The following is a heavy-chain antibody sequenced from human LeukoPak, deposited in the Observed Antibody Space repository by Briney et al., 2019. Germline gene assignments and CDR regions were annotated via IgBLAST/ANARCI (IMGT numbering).Heavy chain of an antibody. CDR2: ISSSGDTK. Sequence: PGGSLRLSCAASGFTFRSYEMNWVRQAPGKGLEWISYISSSGDTKYYADSVKGRFTISRDNAKNSLYLQMNSLRGEDAAVDYCARIRGYYCDYWGQGTPVTVSS. V-gene: IGHV3-48*03. CDR1: GFTFRSYE. CDR3: ARIRGYYCDY. J-gene: IGHJ4*02.